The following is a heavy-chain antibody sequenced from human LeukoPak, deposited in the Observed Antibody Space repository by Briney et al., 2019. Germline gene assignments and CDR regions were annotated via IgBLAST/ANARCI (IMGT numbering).Heavy chain of an antibody. CDR3: ARGGLVRGSIDSLIAFDF. CDR1: GDSVPRKSAG. CDR2: IYYRSTWYS. D-gene: IGHD3-10*01. Sequence: SQTLSLTCAISGDSVPRKSAGWNWIRQSPSRGLEWLGRIYYRSTWYSDFLTSRITISPDTYQNQFSLHLDSVTPEDTAVYYCARGGLVRGSIDSLIAFDFWGQGTVVTVSS. V-gene: IGHV6-1*01. J-gene: IGHJ3*01.